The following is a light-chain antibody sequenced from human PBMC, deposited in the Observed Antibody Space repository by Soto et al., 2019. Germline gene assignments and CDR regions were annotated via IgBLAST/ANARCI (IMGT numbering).Light chain of an antibody. J-gene: IGLJ1*01. Sequence: QSALTQPASVSGSPGQSISISCTGTSSDVGGYNFVSWYQQHPGKAPKLMIYEVSNRPSGVSSRFSGSKSGNTASLTISGLQAEDEGDYYCSSYTISSTYVFETGTKVTVL. CDR3: SSYTISSTYV. CDR1: SSDVGGYNF. V-gene: IGLV2-14*01. CDR2: EVS.